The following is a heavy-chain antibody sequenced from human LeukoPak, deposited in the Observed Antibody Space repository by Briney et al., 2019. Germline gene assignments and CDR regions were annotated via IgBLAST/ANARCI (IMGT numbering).Heavy chain of an antibody. V-gene: IGHV4-61*02. J-gene: IGHJ4*02. CDR3: ASWVLSGYFDC. CDR1: GGSISSGSAY. CDR2: IYTSAST. D-gene: IGHD2-15*01. Sequence: RSSETLSLTCTVSGGSISSGSAYWSWIRRPAGKGLEWIGRIYTSASTNYNPSLKSRVTISVDPSKNQFSLKLSAVTAAYPAVYHCASWVLSGYFDCWGQGTLVTVSS.